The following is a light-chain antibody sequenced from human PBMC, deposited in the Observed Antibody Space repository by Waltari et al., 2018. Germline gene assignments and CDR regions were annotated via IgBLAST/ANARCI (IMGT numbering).Light chain of an antibody. CDR3: CSYAGSYTYV. CDR1: SSDVGGYNY. J-gene: IGLJ1*01. CDR2: DVS. Sequence: QSALTQPRSVSGSPGQSVTISCTGTSSDVGGYNYVSWYQQHPGKAPKLMIYDVSKRPSGVPDRFSGSKSRNTASLTISVLQAEDEADYYCCSYAGSYTYVFGTGTKVTVL. V-gene: IGLV2-11*01.